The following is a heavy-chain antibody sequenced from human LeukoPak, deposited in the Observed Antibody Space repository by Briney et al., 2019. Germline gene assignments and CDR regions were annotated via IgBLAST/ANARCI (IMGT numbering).Heavy chain of an antibody. CDR3: AKERVSPGMMEGVLHM. CDR1: GFTFNSYA. CDR2: ISGSGSHT. J-gene: IGHJ3*02. D-gene: IGHD2-8*01. Sequence: TGGSLRLSCAASGFTFNSYAMNWVRQAPGKGLEWVSSISGSGSHTYYADSVQGRFTVSRDNFKNTVNLHLNTVRAEDTAVYYCAKERVSPGMMEGVLHMWGQGTTVSVSS. V-gene: IGHV3-23*01.